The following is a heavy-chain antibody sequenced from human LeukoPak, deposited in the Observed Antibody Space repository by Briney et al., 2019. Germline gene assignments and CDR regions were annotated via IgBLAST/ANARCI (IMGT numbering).Heavy chain of an antibody. CDR2: MYTGGGR. J-gene: IGHJ6*03. CDR3: TRASTKGPSYM. CDR1: GFTVSSNY. Sequence: PGGSLRLSCAASGFTVSSNYMSWVRQAPGKGLEWVSVMYTGGGRYYGDSVKGRFTVSRDNSKNTVFLQMNSLRVEDTALYYCTRASTKGPSYM. V-gene: IGHV3-66*01.